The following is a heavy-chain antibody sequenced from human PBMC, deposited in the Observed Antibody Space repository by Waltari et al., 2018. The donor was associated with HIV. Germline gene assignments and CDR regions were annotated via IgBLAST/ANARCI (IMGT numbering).Heavy chain of an antibody. V-gene: IGHV3-33*01. CDR2: IWYDGSKK. D-gene: IGHD1-7*01. CDR3: ARVTGNTEGSWFDP. J-gene: IGHJ5*02. Sequence: QVQLVESGGGVVQPAKSLSISCAASGFTFNNYGMVWVRQAPGKGLEGVAVIWYDGSKKYYADSVKGRFTISKDNSKNTLHLQMNSLRAEDTAVYYCARVTGNTEGSWFDPWGQGTLVTVSS. CDR1: GFTFNNYG.